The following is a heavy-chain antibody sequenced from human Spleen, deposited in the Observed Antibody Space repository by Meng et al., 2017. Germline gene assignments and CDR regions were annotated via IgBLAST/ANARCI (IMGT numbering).Heavy chain of an antibody. Sequence: GESLKISCAASGFTVSSNYMSWVRQAPGKGLEWIGRMKSNVDGGTVDYAAAVKGRFFISRDDSENTFYLQMNSLRAEDTAVYYCAKDEATSSGWYYWGQGTLVTVSS. CDR3: AKDEATSSGWYY. CDR1: GFTVSSNY. V-gene: IGHV3-15*01. D-gene: IGHD6-19*01. J-gene: IGHJ4*02. CDR2: MKSNVDGGTV.